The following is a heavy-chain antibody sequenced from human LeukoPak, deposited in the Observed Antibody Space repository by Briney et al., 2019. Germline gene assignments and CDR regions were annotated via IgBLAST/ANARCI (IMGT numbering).Heavy chain of an antibody. CDR1: GYALTGYY. CDR3: ARSSGFFYYFDY. V-gene: IGHV1-2*02. Sequence: ASVKLSCKASGYALTGYYFHWVRQAPGQGLEWMGWINPNIGDTNYAETFQGRVTLTRDTSINIAYMELSRLTSDDTAVYYCARSSGFFYYFDYWGQGTLVTVSS. CDR2: INPNIGDT. J-gene: IGHJ4*02. D-gene: IGHD3-22*01.